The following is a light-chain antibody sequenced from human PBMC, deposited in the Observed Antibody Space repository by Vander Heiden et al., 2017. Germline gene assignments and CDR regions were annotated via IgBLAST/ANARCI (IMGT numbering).Light chain of an antibody. J-gene: IGLJ2*01. V-gene: IGLV3-9*01. CDR2: RDS. CDR3: QVWDSSTGGV. CDR1: NVGSKN. Sequence: SYQLTQPLSVSVALGQTARIRCGGNNVGSKNVHWYQQKPGQAPVLVIYRDSNRPSGIPERFSGSNSGNTATLTISRAQAGDEADYYCQVWDSSTGGVFGGGTKLTVL.